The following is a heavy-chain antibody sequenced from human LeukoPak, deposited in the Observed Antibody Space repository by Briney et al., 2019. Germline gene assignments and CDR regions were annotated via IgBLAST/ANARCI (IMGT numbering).Heavy chain of an antibody. Sequence: PGESLRLSCAASEFTFSTYWMTWVRQAPGKELEWVANIKYEGREKYYVDSVKGGFPLSRDNPERAIYPQMHTLSGDHTAIFHFARDRYSVTSRGAFDYWGQGILVTVSS. CDR3: ARDRYSVTSRGAFDY. CDR1: EFTFSTYW. J-gene: IGHJ4*02. D-gene: IGHD3-10*02. CDR2: IKYEGREK. V-gene: IGHV3-7*01.